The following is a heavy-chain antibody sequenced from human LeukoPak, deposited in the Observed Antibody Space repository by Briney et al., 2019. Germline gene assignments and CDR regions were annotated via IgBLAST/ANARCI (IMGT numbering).Heavy chain of an antibody. V-gene: IGHV1-18*01. J-gene: IGHJ4*02. CDR1: GYTFRNYA. D-gene: IGHD3-22*01. Sequence: ASVKVSCKASGYTFRNYAINWVRQAPGQGLEWMGWISAYNGNTNYAQKLQGRVTMTTDTSTSTAYMELSSLRSEDTAVYYCARGPDSSGYYYFDYWGQGTLVTVSS. CDR3: ARGPDSSGYYYFDY. CDR2: ISAYNGNT.